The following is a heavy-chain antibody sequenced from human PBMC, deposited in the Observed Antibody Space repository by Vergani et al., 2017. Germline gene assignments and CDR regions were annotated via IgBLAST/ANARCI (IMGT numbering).Heavy chain of an antibody. CDR3: ARGDSSSFSLGGLYAFDI. CDR2: IIPIFGTA. V-gene: IGHV1-69*01. D-gene: IGHD6-13*01. Sequence: QVQLVQSGAEVEKPGSSVKVSCKASGGTFSSYAISWVRQAPGQGLEWMGGIIPIFGTANYAQKFQGRVTITADESTSTAYMELSSLRSEDTAVYYCARGDSSSFSLGGLYAFDIWGQGTMVTVSS. CDR1: GGTFSSYA. J-gene: IGHJ3*02.